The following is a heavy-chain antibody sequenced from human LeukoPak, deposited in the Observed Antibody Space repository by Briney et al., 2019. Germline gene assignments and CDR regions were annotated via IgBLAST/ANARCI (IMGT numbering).Heavy chain of an antibody. J-gene: IGHJ3*02. CDR1: GYSFSNYW. D-gene: IGHD3-10*01. CDR3: ARRGHGSGSLGAFDI. Sequence: GESLKISCKGSGYSFSNYWIGWVRHMPGKGLEWMGIIYPGDSDTRYSPSFQGQVTISADKSISTAYLQWSSLKASDTAMYYCARRGHGSGSLGAFDIWGQGTMVTVSS. V-gene: IGHV5-51*01. CDR2: IYPGDSDT.